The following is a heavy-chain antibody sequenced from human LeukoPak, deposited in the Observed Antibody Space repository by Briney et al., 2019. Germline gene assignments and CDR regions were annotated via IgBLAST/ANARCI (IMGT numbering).Heavy chain of an antibody. CDR2: ISYDGSNI. V-gene: IGHV3-30-3*01. CDR3: ARDSSGLDY. CDR1: GFTFSRYP. Sequence: GGSLRLSCAASGFTFSRYPMHWVRQAPGKGLEWVAVISYDGSNIYYTDSVSGRFTISRDNSKNTLYLQMNSLRAEDTAVYYCARDSSGLDYWGQGTRVTVSS. D-gene: IGHD7-27*01. J-gene: IGHJ4*02.